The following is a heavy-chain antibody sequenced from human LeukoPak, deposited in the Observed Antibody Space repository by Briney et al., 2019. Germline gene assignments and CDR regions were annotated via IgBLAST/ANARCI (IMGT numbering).Heavy chain of an antibody. CDR2: IYHSGST. Sequence: SETLSLTCAVSGGSISSGGYSWSWIRQPPGKGLEWIGYIYHSGSTYYNPSLKSRVTISVDTSKNQFSLKLSSVTAADTAVYYCASLGDYVPDYWGQGTLVTVSS. J-gene: IGHJ4*02. D-gene: IGHD4-17*01. CDR1: GGSISSGGYS. CDR3: ASLGDYVPDY. V-gene: IGHV4-30-2*05.